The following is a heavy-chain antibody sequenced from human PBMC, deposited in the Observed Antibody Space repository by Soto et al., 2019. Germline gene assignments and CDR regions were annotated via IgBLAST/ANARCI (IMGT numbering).Heavy chain of an antibody. J-gene: IGHJ4*02. CDR1: GFTFSSYA. Sequence: QVQLVESGGGVVQPGRSLRLSCAASGFTFSSYAMHWVRQAPGKGLEWVAVISYDGSNKYYADSVKGRFTISRDNSKNTLYLQMNSLRAEDTAVYYCARSSYGQVLTYFDYWGQGTLVTVSS. CDR2: ISYDGSNK. V-gene: IGHV3-30-3*01. D-gene: IGHD5-18*01. CDR3: ARSSYGQVLTYFDY.